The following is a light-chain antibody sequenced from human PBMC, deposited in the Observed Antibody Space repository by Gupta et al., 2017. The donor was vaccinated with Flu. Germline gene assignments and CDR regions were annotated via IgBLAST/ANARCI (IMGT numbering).Light chain of an antibody. V-gene: IGKV1-8*01. Sequence: PSSLSASTGDRVTITCRASQGISSYLDWYQQKPGKAPKLLIYAASTLQRGVPSRFSGSGSGADFTLTISCLQSEDFATYYCQQNYNDPWTFGQGTKVQIK. CDR3: QQNYNDPWT. CDR1: QGISSY. CDR2: AAS. J-gene: IGKJ1*01.